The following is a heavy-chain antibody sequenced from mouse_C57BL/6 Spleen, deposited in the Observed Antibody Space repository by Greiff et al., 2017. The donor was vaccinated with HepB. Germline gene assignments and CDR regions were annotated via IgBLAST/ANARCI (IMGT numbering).Heavy chain of an antibody. CDR3: ARSGYSKGLDY. J-gene: IGHJ2*01. D-gene: IGHD2-5*01. CDR2: IDPEDGGT. V-gene: IGHV14-2*01. Sequence: EVQLQQSGAELVKPGASVKLSCTASGFNIKDYYMHWVKQRTEQGLEWIGRIDPEDGGTKYDPKFQGKATIPADTSSNTAYLQLSSLTSEDTAVYYCARSGYSKGLDYWGQGTTLTVSS. CDR1: GFNIKDYY.